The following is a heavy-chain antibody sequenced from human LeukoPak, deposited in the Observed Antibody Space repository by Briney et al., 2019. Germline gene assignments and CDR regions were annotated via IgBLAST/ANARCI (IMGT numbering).Heavy chain of an antibody. V-gene: IGHV1-69*06. CDR2: IIPIFGTA. D-gene: IGHD6-19*01. CDR1: GGTFSSYA. Sequence: SVKVSCKASGGTFSSYAISWVRQAPGQGLEWMGGIIPIFGTANYAQKFQGRVTITADKSTSTAYMELSSLRSEDTAVYYCAKIGVAVAGTPSGDFDYWGQGTLVTVSS. CDR3: AKIGVAVAGTPSGDFDY. J-gene: IGHJ4*02.